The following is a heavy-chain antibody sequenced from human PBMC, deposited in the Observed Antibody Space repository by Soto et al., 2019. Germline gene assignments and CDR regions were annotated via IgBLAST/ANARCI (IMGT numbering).Heavy chain of an antibody. CDR2: IYYSGST. Sequence: PSETLSLTCTVSGGSISNGGYYWSWIRQHPGKGLEWIGYIYYSGSTYYNPSLKSRVTISVDTSKNQFSLKLNSVTAADTAVYYCARHPQTYYYFSGLDGPTVEFDPWGQGTLVTVSS. J-gene: IGHJ5*02. CDR3: ARHPQTYYYFSGLDGPTVEFDP. V-gene: IGHV4-31*03. CDR1: GGSISNGGYY. D-gene: IGHD3-10*01.